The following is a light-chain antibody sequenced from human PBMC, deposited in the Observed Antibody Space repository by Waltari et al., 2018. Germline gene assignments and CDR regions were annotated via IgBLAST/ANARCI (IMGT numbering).Light chain of an antibody. CDR2: LGS. CDR1: QSLLHSNGYNY. CDR3: MQALQTLRT. V-gene: IGKV2-28*01. J-gene: IGKJ1*01. Sequence: DIVMNQSLLSLPVTPGAPASISCRPSQSLLHSNGYNYLDWYLQKPGQSQQLLIYLGSNRASGVPDRFSGSGSGTDFTLKISRVEAEDVGVYYGMQALQTLRTFGQGTKVEIK.